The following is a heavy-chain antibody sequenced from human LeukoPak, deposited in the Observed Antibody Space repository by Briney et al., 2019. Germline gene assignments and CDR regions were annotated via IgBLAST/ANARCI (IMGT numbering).Heavy chain of an antibody. CDR1: GYTFTGYF. CDR3: ARDGRKPTFRDTYDILTGPALGY. V-gene: IGHV7-4-1*02. J-gene: IGHJ4*02. D-gene: IGHD3-9*01. CDR2: INTNTGNP. Sequence: ASVKVSCKASGYTFTGYFIHWVRQAPGQGLEWMGWINTNTGNPTYAQGFTGRFVFSLDTSVSTAYLQISSLKAEDTAVYYCARDGRKPTFRDTYDILTGPALGYWGQGTLVTVSS.